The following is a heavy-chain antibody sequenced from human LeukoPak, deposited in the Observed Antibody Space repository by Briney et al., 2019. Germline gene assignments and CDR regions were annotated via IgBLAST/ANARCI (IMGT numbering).Heavy chain of an antibody. J-gene: IGHJ2*01. Sequence: GSLRLSCAASGFTFSSYSMSWVRQAPGKGLEWVSAISGSGGSTYYADSVKGRFTISRDNSKNTLYLQMNSLRAEDTAVYYCAKDGLAYCGGDSYPCWYFDFWGRGTLVTVSS. V-gene: IGHV3-23*01. CDR1: GFTFSSYS. CDR2: ISGSGGST. CDR3: AKDGLAYCGGDSYPCWYFDF. D-gene: IGHD2-21*02.